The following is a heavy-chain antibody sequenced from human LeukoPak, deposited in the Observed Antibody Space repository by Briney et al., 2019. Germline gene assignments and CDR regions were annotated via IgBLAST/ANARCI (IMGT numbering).Heavy chain of an antibody. J-gene: IGHJ4*02. D-gene: IGHD3-9*01. CDR3: AKWGDYDILTGYYVSDF. Sequence: QPGGSLRLSCAASGFTVSSNYMSWVRQAPGKGLEWVSAITGSGDTTYYADSVKGRFTISRDNSKNTLYVEMNTLRAEDTAVYYCAKWGDYDILTGYYVSDFWGQGTLVTVSS. V-gene: IGHV3-23*01. CDR1: GFTVSSNY. CDR2: ITGSGDTT.